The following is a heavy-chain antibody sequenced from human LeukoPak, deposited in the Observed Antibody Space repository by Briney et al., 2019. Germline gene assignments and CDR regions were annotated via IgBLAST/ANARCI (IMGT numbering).Heavy chain of an antibody. CDR1: GFTFSSYA. CDR3: AKDGPYYDFWSGYDVSDY. V-gene: IGHV3-23*01. D-gene: IGHD3-3*01. J-gene: IGHJ4*02. CDR2: ISGSGGST. Sequence: GGSLRLSCAASGFTFSSYAMSWVRQAPGKGLEWVSAISGSGGSTYYADSVKGRFNISRDNAKNTLYLQMNSLRAEDTAVYYCAKDGPYYDFWSGYDVSDYWGQGTLVTVSS.